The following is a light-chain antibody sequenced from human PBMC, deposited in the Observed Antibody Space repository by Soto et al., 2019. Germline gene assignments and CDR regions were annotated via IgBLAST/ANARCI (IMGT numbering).Light chain of an antibody. CDR3: GTWDSSLSAVV. J-gene: IGLJ2*01. V-gene: IGLV1-51*01. CDR1: SSNIGNNY. Sequence: QSVLTQPPSVSAAPGQKVIISCSGSSSNIGNNYVSWYQQLPETAPKLLIYDNNKRPSGIPDRFSGSKSGTSATLGITGLQTGDEADYYCGTWDSSLSAVVFGGGTKLTVL. CDR2: DNN.